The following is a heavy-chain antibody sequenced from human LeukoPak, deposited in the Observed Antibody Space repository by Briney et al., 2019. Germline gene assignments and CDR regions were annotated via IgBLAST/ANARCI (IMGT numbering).Heavy chain of an antibody. J-gene: IGHJ2*01. CDR2: IHHSGST. CDR1: GYSINSGYY. D-gene: IGHD3-10*01. Sequence: PSETLSLTCAVSGYSINSGYYWGWIRQPPGKGLEWIGSIHHSGSTQHNPSLKGRVTISVDTSKNQFSLKLSSVTAADTAVYYCARLVRGVGYWYFDFWGRGTLVTVSS. CDR3: ARLVRGVGYWYFDF. V-gene: IGHV4-38-2*01.